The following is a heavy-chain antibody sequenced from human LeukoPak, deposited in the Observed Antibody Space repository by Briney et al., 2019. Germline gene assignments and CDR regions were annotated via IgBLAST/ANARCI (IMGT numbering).Heavy chain of an antibody. CDR2: VNYSGNT. Sequence: SETLSLTCSVSSGSVSSSRYYWGWIRQPPGKGLEWIGRVNYSGNTYFNPSLKSRVTMSVDTSKNQFSLKLSSVTAADTAVYYCTSTAEGSSWSILDYWGQGTLVSVSS. J-gene: IGHJ4*02. CDR1: SGSVSSSRYY. CDR3: TSTAEGSSWSILDY. V-gene: IGHV4-39*01. D-gene: IGHD6-13*01.